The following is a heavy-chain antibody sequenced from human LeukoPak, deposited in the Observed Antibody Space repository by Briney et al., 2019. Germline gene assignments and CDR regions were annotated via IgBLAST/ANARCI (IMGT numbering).Heavy chain of an antibody. J-gene: IGHJ5*02. CDR1: GYSFTSYW. V-gene: IGHV5-51*01. CDR2: IYPGDSDT. Sequence: GESLKISCKGSGYSFTSYWIGWVRQMPGKSLEWMGIIYPGDSDTRYSPSFQGQVTISADKSISTAYLQWSSLKASETAMYYCARPTSGIQLWDRGYNWFDPWGQGTLVTVSS. CDR3: ARPTSGIQLWDRGYNWFDP. D-gene: IGHD5-18*01.